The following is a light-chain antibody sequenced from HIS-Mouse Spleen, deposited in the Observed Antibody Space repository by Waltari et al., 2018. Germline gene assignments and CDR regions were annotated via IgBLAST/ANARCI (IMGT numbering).Light chain of an antibody. CDR2: DDG. J-gene: IGLJ2*01. CDR3: QVWDSSSDHVV. Sequence: SYVLTQPPSVSVAPGQTARITCGGNNIGSKSGHWYQQKPGQAPVLVVYDDGDRPSGIPERVSGSNSGNTATLTISRVEAGDEADYYCQVWDSSSDHVVFGGGTKLTVL. V-gene: IGLV3-21*02. CDR1: NIGSKS.